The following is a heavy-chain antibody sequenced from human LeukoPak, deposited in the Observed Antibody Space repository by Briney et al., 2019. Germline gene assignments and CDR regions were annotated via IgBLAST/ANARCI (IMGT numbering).Heavy chain of an antibody. D-gene: IGHD6-19*01. CDR3: ARDQGSSGWSDFDY. J-gene: IGHJ4*02. CDR2: INPDSGDT. CDR1: GYTFTGYY. Sequence: ASVKVSCKASGYTFTGYYMHWVRQAPGQGLEWMGWINPDSGDTKYAQKFQGRVTMTRDTSVNTAFMELSSLIFDDTAVYYCARDQGSSGWSDFDYWGQGTLVTVSS. V-gene: IGHV1-2*02.